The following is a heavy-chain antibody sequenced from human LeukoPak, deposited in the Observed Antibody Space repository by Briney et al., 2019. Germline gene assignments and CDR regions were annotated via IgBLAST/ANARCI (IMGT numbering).Heavy chain of an antibody. V-gene: IGHV4-59*08. CDR1: GGSISSYY. CDR2: IYYSGST. D-gene: IGHD3-22*01. J-gene: IGHJ4*02. CDR3: ARHGGRYYDSSGYYPRFDY. Sequence: SETLSLTCTVSGGSISSYYWSWIRQPPGKGLEWIGYIYYSGSTNYNPSLKSRVTISVDTSKNQLPLKLSSVTAADTAVYYCARHGGRYYDSSGYYPRFDYWGQGTLVTVSS.